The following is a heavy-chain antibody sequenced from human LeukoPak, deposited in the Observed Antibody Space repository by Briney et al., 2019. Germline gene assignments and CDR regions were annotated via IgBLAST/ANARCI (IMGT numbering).Heavy chain of an antibody. CDR3: AKARRDGYNLFDY. V-gene: IGHV3-23*01. CDR1: GFTLSGYW. J-gene: IGHJ4*02. CDR2: ISSSGGNT. D-gene: IGHD5-24*01. Sequence: GGSLRLSCAASGFTLSGYWMHWVRQAPGKGLEWVSVISSSGGNTYYTDSVKGRFTVSRDISKNTLYLQMNSLRAEDTALYYCAKARRDGYNLFDYWGQGTLVTVSS.